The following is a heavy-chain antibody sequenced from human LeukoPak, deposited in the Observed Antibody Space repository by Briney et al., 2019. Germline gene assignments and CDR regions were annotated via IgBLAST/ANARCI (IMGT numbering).Heavy chain of an antibody. CDR1: GGSFSGYY. CDR2: INHSGST. J-gene: IGHJ3*02. CDR3: ARHFVTGYDLSDAFDI. Sequence: SETLSLTCAVYGGSFSGYYWSWIRQPPGKGLEWIGEINHSGSTNYNPSLKSRVTISVDTSKNQFSLKLSSVTAADTAVYYCARHFVTGYDLSDAFDIWGQGTMVTVSS. D-gene: IGHD5-12*01. V-gene: IGHV4-34*01.